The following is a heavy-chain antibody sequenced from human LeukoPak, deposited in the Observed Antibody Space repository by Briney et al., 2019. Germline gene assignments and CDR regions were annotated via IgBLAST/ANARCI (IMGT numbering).Heavy chain of an antibody. CDR3: ARGGPSGYYYDYYMDV. J-gene: IGHJ6*03. Sequence: SETLSLTCTVSGGSISSYYWSWIRRTPGKGLEWIGYIYYSGSTNFNPSLKSRVTISVDTSKNQFPLKMSSVTAADTAVYFCARGGPSGYYYDYYMDVWGKGTTVTISS. CDR1: GGSISSYY. CDR2: IYYSGST. V-gene: IGHV4-59*01.